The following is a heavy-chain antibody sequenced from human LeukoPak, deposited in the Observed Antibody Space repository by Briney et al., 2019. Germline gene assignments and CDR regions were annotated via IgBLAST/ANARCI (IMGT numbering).Heavy chain of an antibody. V-gene: IGHV3-21*01. D-gene: IGHD3-22*01. CDR1: GFTFSSYT. Sequence: GGSLRLSCAASGFTFSSYTMHWIRQAPGKGLEWVSSISGSNSYIFYADSAKGRFTVSRDNAKDSLYLQMNSLRAEDTAVYYCARNDPDSSEDWGQGTLVTVSS. CDR2: ISGSNSYI. CDR3: ARNDPDSSED. J-gene: IGHJ4*02.